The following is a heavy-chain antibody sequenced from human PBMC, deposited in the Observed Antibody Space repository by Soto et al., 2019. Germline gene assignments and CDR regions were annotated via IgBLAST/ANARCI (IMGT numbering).Heavy chain of an antibody. CDR1: GFSFRSYS. CDR3: ARDQGGVRGIIIMCFDY. CDR2: ISYDGSSE. D-gene: IGHD3-10*01. J-gene: IGHJ4*02. Sequence: GGSLRLSCAASGFSFRSYSMHWVRQTPGKGLEWVALISYDGSSEFYADSVKGRFTISRDNSKNTLYLQMNSLRPEDTAVYYCARDQGGVRGIIIMCFDYWGQGTLVTVSS. V-gene: IGHV3-30-3*01.